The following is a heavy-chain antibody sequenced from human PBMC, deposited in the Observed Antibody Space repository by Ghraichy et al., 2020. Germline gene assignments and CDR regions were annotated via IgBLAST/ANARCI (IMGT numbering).Heavy chain of an antibody. CDR1: GGAISSGDYS. CDR2: IYSDEST. D-gene: IGHD3/OR15-3a*01. CDR3: ARAPFNSDDFYDDGFDI. Sequence: SQTLSLTCVVSGGAISSGDYSWSWIRQPPGKGLEWIGYIYSDESTYYTPSLKGRATISADRSKNQFSLNLNSVTAADTAVYFCARAPFNSDDFYDDGFDIWGQGTMVTVSS. J-gene: IGHJ3*02. V-gene: IGHV4-30-2*01.